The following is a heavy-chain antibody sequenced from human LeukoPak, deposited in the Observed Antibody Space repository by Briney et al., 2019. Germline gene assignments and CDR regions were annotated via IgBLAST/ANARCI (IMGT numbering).Heavy chain of an antibody. D-gene: IGHD3-10*01. CDR2: TFGTETT. Sequence: PSETLSLTCSVSRSPMSGYYWSWIRQPPGKGLEWIGYTFGTETTDYNPTLKSRVTISADTSKNQFSLKLSSVTAADTAVYYCARQSSYLGDYWGQGTPVTVSS. CDR1: RSPMSGYY. CDR3: ARQSSYLGDY. J-gene: IGHJ4*02. V-gene: IGHV4-59*08.